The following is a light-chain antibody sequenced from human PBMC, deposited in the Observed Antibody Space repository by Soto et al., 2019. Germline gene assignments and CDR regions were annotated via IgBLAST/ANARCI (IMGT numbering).Light chain of an antibody. CDR2: AVS. V-gene: IGKV1-16*02. CDR3: QQYSSYPLT. Sequence: DIQMTQSPSSLSASVGDSITITCRASQGIRSFLACFQQKPGKAPKPLIYAVSSLESGVPSKFSGSGSGTDFTLTINSLQPEDFATYFCQQYSSYPLTFGGGTSVEIK. J-gene: IGKJ4*01. CDR1: QGIRSF.